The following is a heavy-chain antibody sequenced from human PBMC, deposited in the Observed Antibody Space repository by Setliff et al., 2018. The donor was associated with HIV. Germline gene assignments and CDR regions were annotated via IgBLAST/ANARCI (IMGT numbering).Heavy chain of an antibody. CDR1: SGSFSGYF. D-gene: IGHD3-3*01. CDR2: INHGGST. Sequence: SETLSLTCAIYSGSFSGYFWSWIRQPPGKGLEWIGEINHGGSTNYNPSLKSRVTISVDTSKNQFSLKLTSVTAADSAVYYCASEYSNFWSDGFDYWAQGTPVTVSS. V-gene: IGHV4-34*01. J-gene: IGHJ4*02. CDR3: ASEYSNFWSDGFDY.